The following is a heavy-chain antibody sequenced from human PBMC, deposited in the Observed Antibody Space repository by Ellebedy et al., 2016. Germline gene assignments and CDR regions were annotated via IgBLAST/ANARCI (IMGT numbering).Heavy chain of an antibody. CDR2: ISGGGGST. CDR3: AKIPRTGFEFDY. V-gene: IGHV3-23*01. Sequence: GESLKISXAASGFTFSSYAMTWVRQAPGKGLEWVSAISGGGGSTFYADSVKGRFTISRDNSKNTLYLQMNSLRAEDTAVYYCAKIPRTGFEFDYWGQGTLVTVSS. J-gene: IGHJ4*02. CDR1: GFTFSSYA. D-gene: IGHD3/OR15-3a*01.